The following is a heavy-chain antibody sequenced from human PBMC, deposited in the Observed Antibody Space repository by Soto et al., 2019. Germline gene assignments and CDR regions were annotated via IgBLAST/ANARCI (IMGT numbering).Heavy chain of an antibody. V-gene: IGHV1-69*02. J-gene: IGHJ4*02. CDR3: ARGGYSHVAAAGGYY. D-gene: IGHD6-13*01. CDR1: GGTFSSYT. Sequence: QVQLVQSGAEVKKPGSSVKVSCKASGGTFSSYTISWVRQAPGQGLEWMGRIIPILGIANYAQKFQGRVTITADKSTCTTYMELSSLRAEDAAVYYWARGGYSHVAAAGGYYWGQGTLVTVSS. CDR2: IIPILGIA.